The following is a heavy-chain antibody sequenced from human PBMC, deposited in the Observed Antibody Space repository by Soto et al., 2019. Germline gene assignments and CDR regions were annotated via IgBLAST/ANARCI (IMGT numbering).Heavy chain of an antibody. CDR1: GGSFSGYY. D-gene: IGHD5-18*01. V-gene: IGHV4-34*01. CDR3: ARGEQLWLPDY. J-gene: IGHJ4*02. Sequence: PSETLSLTCAVYGGSFSGYYWSWIRQPPGKGLEWIGEINHSGSTNYNPSLKSRVTISVDTSKNQFSLKLSSVTAADTAVYYCARGEQLWLPDYWGQGTLVTSPQ. CDR2: INHSGST.